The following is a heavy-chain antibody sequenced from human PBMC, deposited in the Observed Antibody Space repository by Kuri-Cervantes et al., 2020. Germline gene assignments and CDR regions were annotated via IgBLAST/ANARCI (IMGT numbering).Heavy chain of an antibody. CDR3: ASDGEVWFGEDYFDY. Sequence: GGSLRLSCAASGFTFISYSMNWVRQAPGKGLEWFSSISSSSSYIYYAASVKGRFTISKDNAKNTLYLQMNSLRAEDTAVYYCASDGEVWFGEDYFDYWGQGTLVTVSS. D-gene: IGHD3-10*01. V-gene: IGHV3-21*01. CDR2: ISSSSSYI. CDR1: GFTFISYS. J-gene: IGHJ4*02.